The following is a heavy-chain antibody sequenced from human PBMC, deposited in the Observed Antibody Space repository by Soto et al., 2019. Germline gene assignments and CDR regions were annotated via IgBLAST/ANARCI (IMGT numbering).Heavy chain of an antibody. CDR3: ARDHALVATSRDYYYYYGMDV. CDR2: MNPNSGNT. V-gene: IGHV1-8*01. J-gene: IGHJ6*02. Sequence: GASVKVSCKASGYTFTSYDINWVRQATGQGLEWMGWMNPNSGNTGYAQKFQGRVTMTRNTSISTAYMELSSLRSEDTAVYYCARDHALVATSRDYYYYYGMDVWGQGTTVTVSS. CDR1: GYTFTSYD. D-gene: IGHD5-12*01.